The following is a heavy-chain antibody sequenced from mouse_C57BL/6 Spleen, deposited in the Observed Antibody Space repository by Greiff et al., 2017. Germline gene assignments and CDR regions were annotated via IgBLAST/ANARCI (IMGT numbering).Heavy chain of an antibody. J-gene: IGHJ4*01. CDR2: IYPSDSET. CDR1: GYTFTSYW. V-gene: IGHV1-61*01. Sequence: QVQLQQPGAELVRPGSSVKLSCKASGYTFTSYWMDWVKQRPGQGLEWIGNIYPSDSETHYNQQFKDKATLTVEKSASTAYMQLSSLTSEASAVYYWATRLAHYAMDDWGQGTSVTVSS. CDR3: ATRLAHYAMDD.